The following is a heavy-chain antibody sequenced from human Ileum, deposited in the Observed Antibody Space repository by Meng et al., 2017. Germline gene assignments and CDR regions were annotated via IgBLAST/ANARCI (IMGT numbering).Heavy chain of an antibody. J-gene: IGHJ4*02. CDR3: AKRSGYCGTIRCWYFDS. CDR2: LTNNGGSA. CDR1: GFSFSSYA. V-gene: IGHV3-23*01. D-gene: IGHD2-2*01. Sequence: GSLKISCAASGFSFSSYAISWVRQAPGKGLEWVSTLTNNGGSAYYADSVKGRFTISRDNSKNTLYLQMSSLGADDTAVYYCAKRSGYCGTIRCWYFDSWGQGTLVTVSS.